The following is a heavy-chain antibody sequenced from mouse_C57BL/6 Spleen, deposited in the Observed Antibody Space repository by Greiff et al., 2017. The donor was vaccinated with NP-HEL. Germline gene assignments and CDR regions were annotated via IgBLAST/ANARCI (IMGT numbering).Heavy chain of an antibody. Sequence: EVQVVESGGGSVKPGGSLKLSCAASGFTFSSYAMSWVRQTPEKRLEWVATISDGGSYTYYPDNVKGRFTISRDNAKNKLYLQMSHLKSEDTAMYYWAREVDWAFAYWGQGTLVTVSA. CDR2: ISDGGSYT. CDR1: GFTFSSYA. V-gene: IGHV5-4*01. D-gene: IGHD4-1*01. J-gene: IGHJ3*01. CDR3: AREVDWAFAY.